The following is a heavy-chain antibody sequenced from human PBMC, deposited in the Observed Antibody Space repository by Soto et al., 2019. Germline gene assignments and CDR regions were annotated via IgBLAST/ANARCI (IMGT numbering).Heavy chain of an antibody. V-gene: IGHV3-74*01. J-gene: IGHJ6*01. Sequence: RLSCAASRFTFSSYWRHWFRQAPGQGLVWVSRINSAGTSTYYADSVQGRFTISRNNAKNTLYLQMNSLRAEDMALYYCASGPVYLDVWGQGTA. CDR1: RFTFSSYW. CDR2: INSAGTST. D-gene: IGHD3-16*01. CDR3: ASGPVYLDV.